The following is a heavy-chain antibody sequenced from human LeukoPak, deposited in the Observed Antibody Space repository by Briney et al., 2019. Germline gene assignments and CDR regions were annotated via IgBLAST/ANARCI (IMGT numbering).Heavy chain of an antibody. V-gene: IGHV3-30*14. CDR2: ISYDGSNK. J-gene: IGHJ4*02. CDR1: GFTFSSYA. Sequence: PGRSLRLSCAASGFTFSSYAMHWVRQAPGKGLEWVAVISYDGSNKYYADSVKGRFTISRHSSKNTLYLQMNSLRPEDTAVYYCAGGGSYYSDYWGQGTLVTVSS. CDR3: AGGGSYYSDY. D-gene: IGHD2-15*01.